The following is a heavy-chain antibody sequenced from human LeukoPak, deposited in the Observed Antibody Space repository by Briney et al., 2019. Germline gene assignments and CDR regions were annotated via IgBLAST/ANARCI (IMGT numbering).Heavy chain of an antibody. CDR3: ATSFRAVNWFDP. J-gene: IGHJ5*02. CDR1: GYTFTRYY. D-gene: IGHD3-10*01. V-gene: IGHV1-46*01. Sequence: APVKVSCKASGYTFTRYYMNWVRQAPGQGLEWMGIINPSGGSKNYAQKFQGRVTMTRDTSTSTIYMEVSSLRSEDTAVYYCATSFRAVNWFDPWGQGTLVTVSS. CDR2: INPSGGSK.